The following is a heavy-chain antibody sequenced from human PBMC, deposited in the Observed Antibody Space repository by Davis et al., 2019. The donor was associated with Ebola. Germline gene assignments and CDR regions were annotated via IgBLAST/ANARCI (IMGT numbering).Heavy chain of an antibody. CDR3: ARGKWFDP. CDR1: GYTFTNYG. Sequence: ASVKVSCKASGYTFTNYGITWVRQAPGQGLEWMGWINPHNGNTNYAQNVQGRVIMTTDTATTTAYMELSGLRFDDTAVYYCARGKWFDPWGQGTLVSVTS. V-gene: IGHV1-18*04. CDR2: INPHNGNT. J-gene: IGHJ5*02.